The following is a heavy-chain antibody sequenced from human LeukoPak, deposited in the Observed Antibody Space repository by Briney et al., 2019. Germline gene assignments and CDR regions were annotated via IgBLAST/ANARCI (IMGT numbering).Heavy chain of an antibody. Sequence: PSQTLSLTCTVSGASISTGDYYWSWIRQPPGKGLEWIVYIYYSGSTYNNPSLKSRVSMSVDTSKNQFSLKLNSVTAADTAVYYCARGPNYVWGSYRYFDYWGQGTQVTVSS. V-gene: IGHV4-30-4*08. D-gene: IGHD3-16*02. CDR3: ARGPNYVWGSYRYFDY. CDR2: IYYSGST. J-gene: IGHJ4*02. CDR1: GASISTGDYY.